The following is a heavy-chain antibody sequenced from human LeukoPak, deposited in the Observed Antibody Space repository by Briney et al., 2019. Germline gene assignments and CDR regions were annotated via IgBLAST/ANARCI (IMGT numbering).Heavy chain of an antibody. CDR1: GVSFRSYG. Sequence: QPGRPLRLSCAGSGVSFRSYGMHGVRQAPGRGLEWMAFIRSDGSNKYYADSVKGRFNISRDNSKNTLYLQMNSLRAADTAVYYCTRILDSAWGELGYWGQGTLVPVSS. CDR3: TRILDSAWGELGY. V-gene: IGHV3-30*02. D-gene: IGHD6-19*01. J-gene: IGHJ4*02. CDR2: IRSDGSNK.